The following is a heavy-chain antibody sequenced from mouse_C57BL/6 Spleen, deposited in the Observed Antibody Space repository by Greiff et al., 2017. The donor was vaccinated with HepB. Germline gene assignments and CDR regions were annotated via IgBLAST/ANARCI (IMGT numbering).Heavy chain of an antibody. CDR1: GYAFTNYL. Sequence: VQLQQSGAELVRPGTSVKVSCKASGYAFTNYLIEWVKQRPGQGLEWIGVINPGSGGTNYNEKFKGKATLTADKSSSTAYMQLSSLTSEDSAVYFCARQGLYDGYPAWFAYWGQGTLVTVSA. CDR3: ARQGLYDGYPAWFAY. D-gene: IGHD2-3*01. J-gene: IGHJ3*01. V-gene: IGHV1-54*01. CDR2: INPGSGGT.